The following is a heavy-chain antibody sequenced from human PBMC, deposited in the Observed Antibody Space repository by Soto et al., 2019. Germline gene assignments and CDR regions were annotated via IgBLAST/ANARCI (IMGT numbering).Heavy chain of an antibody. Sequence: QMQLVQSGPEVKKPGTSVKVSCKASGFTFTSSAVQWVRQARGQRLEGIGWIVVGRGNTNYAQKSRERVTITRDMSTSTAYMELSSLRSEDTAVYYCAASSGYNYYYYGMDVWGQGTTVTVSS. D-gene: IGHD3-22*01. CDR2: IVVGRGNT. CDR1: GFTFTSSA. CDR3: AASSGYNYYYYGMDV. J-gene: IGHJ6*02. V-gene: IGHV1-58*01.